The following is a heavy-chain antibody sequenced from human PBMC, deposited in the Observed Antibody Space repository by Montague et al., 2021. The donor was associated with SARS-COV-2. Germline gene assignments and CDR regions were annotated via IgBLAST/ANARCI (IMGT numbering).Heavy chain of an antibody. CDR1: GGSISSDY. CDR3: AREDRWNWFDP. J-gene: IGHJ5*02. D-gene: IGHD5-24*01. Sequence: SETLSLTCSVSGGSISSDYWSWIRQSPGKGLEWIGYIYYRGTTNYNPSLKSRVTFSVDTSKNQFSLKLISVTAADTAVYFCAREDRWNWFDPWGRGVLVTVPS. CDR2: IYYRGTT. V-gene: IGHV4-59*01.